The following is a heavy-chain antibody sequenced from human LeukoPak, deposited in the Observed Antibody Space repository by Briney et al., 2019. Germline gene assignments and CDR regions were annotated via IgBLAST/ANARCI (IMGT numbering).Heavy chain of an antibody. J-gene: IGHJ6*02. CDR3: ARDDIVVVPAGLDYYYYGIDV. V-gene: IGHV3-33*01. Sequence: GRSLRLSCAASGFTFSSYGMHWVRQAPGKGLEWVAVIWYDGSNKYYADSVKGRFTISRDNSKNTLYLQMNSLRAEDTAVYYCARDDIVVVPAGLDYYYYGIDVWGQGTTVTVSS. CDR1: GFTFSSYG. D-gene: IGHD2-2*01. CDR2: IWYDGSNK.